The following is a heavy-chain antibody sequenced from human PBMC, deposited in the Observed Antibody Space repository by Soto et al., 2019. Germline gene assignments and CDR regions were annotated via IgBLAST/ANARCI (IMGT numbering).Heavy chain of an antibody. Sequence: QVQLVQSGAEVKKPGSSVKVSCKASGGTFSSYAISWVRQAPGQGLEWMGGIIPIFGTANYAQKVQGRVTITADEYTSTAYMELSSLRSEDTAVYYCGRLLVPAASLLGTYYDYCMDVWGQGTTVTVSS. D-gene: IGHD2-2*01. J-gene: IGHJ6*02. V-gene: IGHV1-69*12. CDR1: GGTFSSYA. CDR3: GRLLVPAASLLGTYYDYCMDV. CDR2: IIPIFGTA.